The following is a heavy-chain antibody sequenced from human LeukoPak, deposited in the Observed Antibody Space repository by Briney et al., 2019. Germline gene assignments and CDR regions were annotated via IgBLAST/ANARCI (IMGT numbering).Heavy chain of an antibody. CDR1: GGTFSSYA. Sequence: ASVKVSCKASGGTFSSYAISWVRQAPGQGLEWMGRIIPILGIANYAQKFQGRVTITADKSTSTAYMELSSLRSEDTAVYYCARDVSVGSRHFDYWGQGTLVTVSS. CDR3: ARDVSVGSRHFDY. CDR2: IIPILGIA. J-gene: IGHJ4*02. V-gene: IGHV1-69*04. D-gene: IGHD3-10*01.